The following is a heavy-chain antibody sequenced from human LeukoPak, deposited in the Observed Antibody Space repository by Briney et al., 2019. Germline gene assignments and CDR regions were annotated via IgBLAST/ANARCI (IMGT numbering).Heavy chain of an antibody. CDR3: ARSSGYTYGFVWFDP. D-gene: IGHD5-18*01. Sequence: TGGSLRLSCTASGFTFSSYGMHWVRQATGKGLEWVAVIWYDVSNKDYADSVTGRFTISRDNSKTTLYLQMNSLRAEDTAVYYCARSSGYTYGFVWFDPWGQGTLVTVSS. CDR1: GFTFSSYG. J-gene: IGHJ5*02. CDR2: IWYDVSNK. V-gene: IGHV3-33*01.